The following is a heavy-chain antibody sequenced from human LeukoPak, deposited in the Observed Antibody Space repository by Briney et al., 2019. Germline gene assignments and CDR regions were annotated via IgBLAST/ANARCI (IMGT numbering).Heavy chain of an antibody. CDR2: INHSRGT. J-gene: IGHJ3*02. V-gene: IGHV4-38-2*02. D-gene: IGHD3-3*01. CDR3: ARRTYDLWSGDYTGAFDI. CDR1: RYSISSGYF. Sequence: SQTLSLTCNVSRYSISSGYFWAWIRQPPGKGLEWIGEINHSRGTNFNPSLKSRVTMSIDTSKNQFSLKLSSVTAADTAVYYCARRTYDLWSGDYTGAFDIWGQGTMVTVSS.